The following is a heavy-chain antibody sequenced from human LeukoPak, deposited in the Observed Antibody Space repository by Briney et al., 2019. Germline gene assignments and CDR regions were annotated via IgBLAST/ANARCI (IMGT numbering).Heavy chain of an antibody. D-gene: IGHD3-22*01. V-gene: IGHV4-34*01. CDR1: GGSFSGYY. J-gene: IGHJ3*02. Sequence: SETLSLTCAVYGGSFSGYYWSWIRQPPGKGLEWIGEINHSGSTNYNPSLKSRVTISVDTSKNQFSLKLSSVTAADTAVYFCAGGPYSYDSSGAFDIWGQGTMVTVSS. CDR3: AGGPYSYDSSGAFDI. CDR2: INHSGST.